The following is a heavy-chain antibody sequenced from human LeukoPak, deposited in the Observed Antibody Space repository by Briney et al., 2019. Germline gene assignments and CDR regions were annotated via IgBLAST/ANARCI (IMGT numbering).Heavy chain of an antibody. J-gene: IGHJ5*02. CDR3: ARSIGYCSGGSCFLGWFDP. CDR1: GGSISSSSYY. Sequence: SETLSLTCTVSGGSISSSSYYWGWIRQPPGKGLEGIGSIYYSGSTYYNPSLKSRVTISVDTSKNQFSLKLSSVTAADTAVYYCARSIGYCSGGSCFLGWFDPWGQGTLVTVSS. CDR2: IYYSGST. D-gene: IGHD2-15*01. V-gene: IGHV4-39*01.